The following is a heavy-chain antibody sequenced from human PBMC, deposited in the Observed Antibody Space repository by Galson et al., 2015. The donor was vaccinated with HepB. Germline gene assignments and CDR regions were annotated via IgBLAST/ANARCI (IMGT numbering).Heavy chain of an antibody. CDR1: GGSLSGHY. CDR3: ARATIPLAGSQDSVNDSLNPPKFGH. D-gene: IGHD6-19*01. V-gene: IGHV4-34*12. Sequence: ETLSLTCAVYGGSLSGHYWTWIRQPPGKGLEWIGEIIHSGSTRYNPSLKSRITISLDTSKNQFSLNLTSVTVADTAVYYRARATIPLAGSQDSVNDSLNPPKFGHWGQGTLVTVSS. J-gene: IGHJ4*02. CDR2: IIHSGST.